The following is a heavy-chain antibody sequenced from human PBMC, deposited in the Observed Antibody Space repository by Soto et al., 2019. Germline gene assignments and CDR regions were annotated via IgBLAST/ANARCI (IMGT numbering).Heavy chain of an antibody. CDR3: ARATTTHDAFGI. CDR1: GYTFTSYD. CDR2: MNPNSGNT. Sequence: ASVKVSCKASGYTFTSYDINWVRQATGQGLEWMGWMNPNSGNTGYAQKFQGRVTMTRDTSISTAYMELSSLRSEDTAVYYCARATTTHDAFGIWGQGTMVTVSS. J-gene: IGHJ3*02. V-gene: IGHV1-8*01. D-gene: IGHD1-26*01.